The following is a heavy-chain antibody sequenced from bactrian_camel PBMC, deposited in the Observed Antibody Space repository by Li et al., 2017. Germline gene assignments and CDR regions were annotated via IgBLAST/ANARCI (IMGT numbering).Heavy chain of an antibody. CDR2: VSSDDTT. V-gene: IGHV3S66*01. CDR3: AADRGYGLDCDGASGY. Sequence: DVQLVESGGGSVQAGGSLRLSCTASGFTFDDHDMGWFRQAHGNGCELVSTVSSDDTTYYADSVKGRFTISRDNAKNTMYLEMNSLKPEDTAVYYCAADRGYGLDCDGASGYWGQGTQVTVS. CDR1: GFTFDDHD. J-gene: IGHJ6*01. D-gene: IGHD3*01.